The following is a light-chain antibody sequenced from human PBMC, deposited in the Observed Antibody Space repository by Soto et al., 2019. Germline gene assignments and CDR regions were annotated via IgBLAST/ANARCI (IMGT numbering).Light chain of an antibody. J-gene: IGLJ1*01. CDR2: EVN. Sequence: QSVLTQPASVSGSPGQSITISCAGTSSDIGGYNYVSWYQQHPGKAPKVMIYEVNNRPSGVSNRFSGSKSGNTASLTISGLQAEDEADYYCSSYTTSNTYVFGTGTKVTVL. V-gene: IGLV2-14*01. CDR3: SSYTTSNTYV. CDR1: SSDIGGYNY.